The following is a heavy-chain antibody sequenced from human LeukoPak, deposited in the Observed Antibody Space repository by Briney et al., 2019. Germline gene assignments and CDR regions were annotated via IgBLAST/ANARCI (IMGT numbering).Heavy chain of an antibody. J-gene: IGHJ3*02. CDR3: ARDLISGGMRAFDI. CDR2: IYSGGST. V-gene: IGHV3-53*01. D-gene: IGHD2-15*01. CDR1: GFTVSSNY. Sequence: RTGGSLRLSCAASGFTVSSNYMCWVRQAPGKRLEWVSVIYSGGSTYYADSVKGRFTISRDNSKNTLYLQMNSLRAEDTAVYYCARDLISGGMRAFDIWGQGTMVTVSS.